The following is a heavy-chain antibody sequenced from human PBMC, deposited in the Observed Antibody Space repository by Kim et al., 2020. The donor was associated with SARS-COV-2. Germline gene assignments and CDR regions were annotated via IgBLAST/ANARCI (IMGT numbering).Heavy chain of an antibody. D-gene: IGHD3-10*01. CDR2: IYSGGST. V-gene: IGHV3-53*04. CDR1: GFTVSSNY. Sequence: GGSLRLSCAASGFTVSSNYMSWVRQAPGKGLEWVSVIYSGGSTYYADSVKGRFTISRHNSKNTLYLQMNSLRAEDTAVYYCASTMMVRGVIIPRWVQGTLVTVSA. J-gene: IGHJ4*02. CDR3: ASTMMVRGVIIPR.